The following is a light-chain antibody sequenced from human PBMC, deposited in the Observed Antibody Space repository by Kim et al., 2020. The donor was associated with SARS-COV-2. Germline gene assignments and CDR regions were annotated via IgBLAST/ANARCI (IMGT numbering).Light chain of an antibody. V-gene: IGLV1-44*01. Sequence: GQRVNISCSGRSSNIGSNAVNWYQHLPGTAPKLLIYNNDQWPSGVPDRFSGSKSGTSASLAISGLQSEDEADYYCATWDDSLNGLVFGGGTQLTVL. CDR3: ATWDDSLNGLV. CDR1: SSNIGSNA. CDR2: NND. J-gene: IGLJ3*02.